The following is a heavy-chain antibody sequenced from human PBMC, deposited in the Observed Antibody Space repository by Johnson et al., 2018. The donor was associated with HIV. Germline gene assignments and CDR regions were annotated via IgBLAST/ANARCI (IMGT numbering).Heavy chain of an antibody. CDR2: VNPNGGST. V-gene: IGHV3-25*04. J-gene: IGHJ3*02. CDR3: ARGRGFHYYDSRDYSDDAFDI. Sequence: QLVESGGGVVQPGRSLRLSCAASQFTFSSYYMNCVRQAPGNGLELVGQVNPNGGSTYLIDSGKDRFNISRDNAKNTLHLQMNSLKTEDTAVYYCARGRGFHYYDSRDYSDDAFDIWGQGTMVTVSS. D-gene: IGHD3-22*01. CDR1: QFTFSSYY.